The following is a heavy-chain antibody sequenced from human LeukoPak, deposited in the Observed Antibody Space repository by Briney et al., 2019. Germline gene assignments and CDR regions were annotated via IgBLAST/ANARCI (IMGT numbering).Heavy chain of an antibody. J-gene: IGHJ4*02. Sequence: GGSLRLSCAASGFTFSSYGMDWVRQAPGKGLEWVSGVSNRDGRAYYADSVKGRFTVSRDNSKNTLHLQMNSLRAEDTALYYCASGMSLAGDGPFDYWGQGTLVTVSS. D-gene: IGHD6-19*01. V-gene: IGHV3-23*01. CDR3: ASGMSLAGDGPFDY. CDR1: GFTFSSYG. CDR2: VSNRDGRA.